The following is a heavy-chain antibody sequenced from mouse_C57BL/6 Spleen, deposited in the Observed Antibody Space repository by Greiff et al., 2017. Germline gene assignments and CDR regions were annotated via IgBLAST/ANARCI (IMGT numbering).Heavy chain of an antibody. CDR3: TPDYYGSSTWFAY. CDR2: IDPEDGDT. CDR1: GFNIKDYY. D-gene: IGHD1-1*01. V-gene: IGHV14-1*01. Sequence: VQLQQSGAELVRPGASVKLSCTASGFNIKDYYMHWVKQRPEQGLEWIGRIDPEDGDTEYAPKFQGKATMTADTSSNTAYLQLSSLTSEDTAVYYCTPDYYGSSTWFAYWGQGTLVTVSA. J-gene: IGHJ3*01.